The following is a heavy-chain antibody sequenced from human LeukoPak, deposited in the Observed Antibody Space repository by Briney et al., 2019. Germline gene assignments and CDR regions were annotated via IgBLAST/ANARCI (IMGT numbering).Heavy chain of an antibody. D-gene: IGHD5-18*01. CDR2: ISGSGGST. Sequence: GGSRSLSWAASGFTFASYAVNGVGQAQGKGREGVSVISGSGGSTNYVDSVKGRFTISRDNSKNTVYLQMNNLRAEDTAVYYCAKDQYSYGSFFDSWGQGTLVTVSS. J-gene: IGHJ4*02. CDR1: GFTFASYA. CDR3: AKDQYSYGSFFDS. V-gene: IGHV3-23*01.